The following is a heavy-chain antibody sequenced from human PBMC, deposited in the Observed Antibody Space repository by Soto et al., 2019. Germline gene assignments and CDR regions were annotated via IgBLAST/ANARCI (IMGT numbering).Heavy chain of an antibody. CDR3: ARNLEEYCGGDCSYFDY. CDR2: IYPGDSET. CDR1: GFSFTSYW. Sequence: GESLKISCKGSGFSFTSYWIGWVRQMPGKGLEWMGIIYPGDSETKYSPSFQGQVTISADKSISTAYLQWSSLKASDTAMYYCARNLEEYCGGDCSYFDYWGQGTLVTVSS. J-gene: IGHJ4*02. V-gene: IGHV5-51*01. D-gene: IGHD2-21*02.